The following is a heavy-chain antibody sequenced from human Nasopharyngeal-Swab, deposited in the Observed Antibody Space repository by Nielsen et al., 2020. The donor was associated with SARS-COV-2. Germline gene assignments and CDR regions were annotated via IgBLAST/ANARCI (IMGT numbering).Heavy chain of an antibody. D-gene: IGHD2-15*01. V-gene: IGHV4-59*12. CDR1: GGSISSYY. CDR3: ARVLTRNLVVALVLDAFDI. CDR2: IYYSGST. J-gene: IGHJ3*02. Sequence: SETLSLTCTVSGGSISSYYWSWIRQPPGKGLEWIGYIYYSGSTNYNTSLKSRVTISVDTSKNQFPLKLSSVTAADTAVYYCARVLTRNLVVALVLDAFDIWGQGTMVTVSS.